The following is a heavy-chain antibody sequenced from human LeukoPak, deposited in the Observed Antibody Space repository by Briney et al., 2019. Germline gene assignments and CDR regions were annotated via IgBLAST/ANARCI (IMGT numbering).Heavy chain of an antibody. CDR1: GFTFSTFA. D-gene: IGHD2-8*02. J-gene: IGHJ4*02. V-gene: IGHV3-23*01. CDR3: ATYRQVLLPFES. Sequence: GGSLRLSCEASGFTFSTFAMIWVRQPPGKGLEWVSSIFPSGGEIHYADSVRGRFTISRDNSKSTLSLQMNSLRAEDTAVYYCATYRQVLLPFESWGQGTLVTVSS. CDR2: IFPSGGEI.